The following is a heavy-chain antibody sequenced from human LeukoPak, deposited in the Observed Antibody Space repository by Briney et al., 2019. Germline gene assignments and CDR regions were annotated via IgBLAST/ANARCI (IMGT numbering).Heavy chain of an antibody. D-gene: IGHD2-2*01. J-gene: IGHJ4*02. CDR3: ATDKRVLDCSSTSCYQRLFVY. CDR2: FDPEDGET. CDR1: GYTLTELS. Sequence: ASVKVSCEVSGYTLTELSMYWVRQAPGKGLEWMGGFDPEDGETIYAQKFQGRVTMTEDTSTDTAYMELSSLRSEDTAVYYCATDKRVLDCSSTSCYQRLFVYWGQGTLVTVSS. V-gene: IGHV1-24*01.